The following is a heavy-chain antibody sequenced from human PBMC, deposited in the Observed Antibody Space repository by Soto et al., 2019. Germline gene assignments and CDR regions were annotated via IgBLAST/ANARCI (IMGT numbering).Heavy chain of an antibody. CDR2: ISYDGSNK. D-gene: IGHD2-2*01. CDR1: GFTFSSYG. Sequence: GGSLRLSCAASGFTFSSYGMHWVRQAPGKGLEWVAVISYDGSNKYYADSVKGRFTITRDNSKNTLYLQMNSLRAEDTAVYYCAKEGGYCSSTSCLPLYYYYGMDVWGQGTTVTVSS. V-gene: IGHV3-30*18. CDR3: AKEGGYCSSTSCLPLYYYYGMDV. J-gene: IGHJ6*02.